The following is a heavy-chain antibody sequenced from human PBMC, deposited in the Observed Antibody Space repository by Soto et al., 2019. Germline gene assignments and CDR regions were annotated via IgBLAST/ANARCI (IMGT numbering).Heavy chain of an antibody. V-gene: IGHV3-33*01. CDR1: GLTFSSYG. CDR2: IWYDGSNK. CDR3: ARDLLSFTTRYNWNWFDP. J-gene: IGHJ5*02. Sequence: GGSLRLSCAASGLTFSSYGMHWVRQAPGKGLEWVAVIWYDGSNKYYADSVKGRFTISRDNSKNTLYLQMNSLRAEDTAVYYCARDLLSFTTRYNWNWFDPWGQGTLVTVSS. D-gene: IGHD1-20*01.